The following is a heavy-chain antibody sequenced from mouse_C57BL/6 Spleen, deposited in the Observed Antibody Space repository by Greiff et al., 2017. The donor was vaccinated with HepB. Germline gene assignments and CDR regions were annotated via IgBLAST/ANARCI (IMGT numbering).Heavy chain of an antibody. J-gene: IGHJ2*01. CDR3: ARGRVYDYYFDY. CDR1: GFTFSSYA. CDR2: ISDGGSYT. D-gene: IGHD2-3*01. V-gene: IGHV5-4*01. Sequence: DVHLVESGGGLVKPGGSLKLSCAASGFTFSSYAMSWVRQTPEKRLEWVATISDGGSYTYYPDNVKGRFTISRDNAKNNLYLQMSHLKSEDTAMYYCARGRVYDYYFDYWGQGTTLTVSS.